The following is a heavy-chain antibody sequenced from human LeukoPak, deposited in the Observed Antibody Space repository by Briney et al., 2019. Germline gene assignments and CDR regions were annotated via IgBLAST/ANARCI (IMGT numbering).Heavy chain of an antibody. CDR3: ARRIVVVTGGIYYYYGMDV. V-gene: IGHV3-53*01. J-gene: IGHJ6*02. Sequence: PGGSLRLSCAASGLTVSSNYMSWVRQAPGKGLEWVSVLYTGGSTSYADSVKGRFTISRDNSKNTVYLQMSSLTAEDTAVYYCARRIVVVTGGIYYYYGMDVWGQGTTVTVSS. CDR1: GLTVSSNY. D-gene: IGHD2-21*02. CDR2: LYTGGST.